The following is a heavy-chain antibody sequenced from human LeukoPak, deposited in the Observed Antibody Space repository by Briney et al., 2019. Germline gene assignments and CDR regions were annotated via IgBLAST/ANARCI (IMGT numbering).Heavy chain of an antibody. J-gene: IGHJ4*02. Sequence: GGPLRLSCAASGFTVSSNYMSWVRQAPGKGLEWVSVIYSGGSTYYADSVKGRFTISRDNSKNTLYLQMNSLRAEDTAVYYCARDLFTFGGVIDWGQGTLVTVSS. D-gene: IGHD3-16*02. CDR2: IYSGGST. CDR3: ARDLFTFGGVID. CDR1: GFTVSSNY. V-gene: IGHV3-66*01.